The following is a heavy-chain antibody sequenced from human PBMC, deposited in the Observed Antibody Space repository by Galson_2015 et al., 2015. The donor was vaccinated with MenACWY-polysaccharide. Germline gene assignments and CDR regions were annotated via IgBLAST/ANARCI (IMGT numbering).Heavy chain of an antibody. J-gene: IGHJ3*02. CDR1: GFTFSTYD. CDR3: ARDRGSYDAYDI. D-gene: IGHD5-18*01. CDR2: ISGGGSMI. V-gene: IGHV3-48*03. Sequence: SLRLSCAASGFTFSTYDMNWVRQSPEKGLQWIAYISGGGSMIHYADSVKGRFTISRDNAKDSLYLEMNSLTAEDTGLCYCARDRGSYDAYDIWGQGTVVTVSS.